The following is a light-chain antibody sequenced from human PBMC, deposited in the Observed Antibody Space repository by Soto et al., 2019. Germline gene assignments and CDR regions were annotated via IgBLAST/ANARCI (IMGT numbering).Light chain of an antibody. J-gene: IGKJ4*01. V-gene: IGKV4-1*01. CDR1: QSVLYSSNNKNY. CDR3: QQYYSTPPT. Sequence: DIVMTQSPDSLAVSLGERATINCKSSQSVLYSSNNKNYLAWYQQKPGQPPKLLIYWASTRESGVPDRFSGSGSGTDFNLTISSLQAEDVAVYYCQQYYSTPPTFVGGTKVEIK. CDR2: WAS.